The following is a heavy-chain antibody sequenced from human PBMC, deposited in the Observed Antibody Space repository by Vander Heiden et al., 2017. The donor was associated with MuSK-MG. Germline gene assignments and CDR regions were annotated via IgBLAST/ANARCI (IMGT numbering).Heavy chain of an antibody. CDR1: GFTFSSYA. CDR2: ISYDGSNK. V-gene: IGHV3-30*04. Sequence: QVQLVESGGGVVQPGRSLRLSCAASGFTFSSYAMHWVLQAPGKGLEWVAVISYDGSNKYYADSVKGRFTISRDNSKNTLYLQMNSLRAEDTAVYYCASSHIVSPWGQGTLVTVSS. D-gene: IGHD2-21*01. J-gene: IGHJ5*02. CDR3: ASSHIVSP.